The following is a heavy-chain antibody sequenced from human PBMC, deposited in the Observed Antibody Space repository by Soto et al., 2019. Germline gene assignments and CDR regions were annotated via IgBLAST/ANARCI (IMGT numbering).Heavy chain of an antibody. CDR3: AKLWWEQLEGENWFAP. D-gene: IGHD1-26*01. J-gene: IGHJ5*02. Sequence: ASVKVSCKASGYTFTGYYMHWVRQAPGQGLEWMGWINPNSGGTNYAQKFQGRVTITADESTSTAYMELSSLRSEDTAVYYCAKLWWEQLEGENWFAPWGQGTLVTVSS. CDR2: INPNSGGT. CDR1: GYTFTGYY. V-gene: IGHV1-2*02.